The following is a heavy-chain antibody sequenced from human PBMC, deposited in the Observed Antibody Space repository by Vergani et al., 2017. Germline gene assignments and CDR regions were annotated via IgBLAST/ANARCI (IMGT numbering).Heavy chain of an antibody. D-gene: IGHD2-2*01. J-gene: IGHJ4*02. CDR3: ARALGVVPAARRSRGEAYRVRFDY. V-gene: IGHV4-31*03. CDR2: IYYIGST. CDR1: GGSISSGGYY. Sequence: QVQLQESGPGLVKPSQTLSLTCTVSGGSISSGGYYWSWIRQHPGKGLEWIGYIYYIGSTNYNPSLKSRVTIAVDTSKNQFSLKLSSVTAADTAVYYCARALGVVPAARRSRGEAYRVRFDYWGQGTLVTVSS.